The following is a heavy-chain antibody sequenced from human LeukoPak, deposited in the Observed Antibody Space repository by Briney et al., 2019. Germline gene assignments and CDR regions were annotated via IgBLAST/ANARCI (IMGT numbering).Heavy chain of an antibody. D-gene: IGHD5-18*01. CDR1: GGSISTYY. Sequence: SETLSLTCSVSGGSISTYYWSWIRQPPGKGLEWIAYIYYSGSANYNPSLRSRVTISVDTSKNQFSLKLSSVTAADTAVYYCASFKGSPYTYGPYYFDSWGQGNLVTVSP. J-gene: IGHJ4*02. CDR3: ASFKGSPYTYGPYYFDS. V-gene: IGHV4-59*01. CDR2: IYYSGSA.